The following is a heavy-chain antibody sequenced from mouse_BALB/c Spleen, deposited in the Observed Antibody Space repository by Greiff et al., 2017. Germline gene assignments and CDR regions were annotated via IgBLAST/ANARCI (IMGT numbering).Heavy chain of an antibody. CDR2: IWSDGST. V-gene: IGHV2-6-2*01. J-gene: IGHJ4*01. CDR3: ARLSDYGGAMDY. D-gene: IGHD2-4*01. Sequence: VKLMESGPDLVAPSQSLSITCTVSGFSLTSYGVHWVRQPPGKGLEWLVVIWSDGSTTYNSALKSRLSISKDNSKSQVFLKMNSLQTDDTAMYYCARLSDYGGAMDYWGQGTSVTVSS. CDR1: GFSLTSYG.